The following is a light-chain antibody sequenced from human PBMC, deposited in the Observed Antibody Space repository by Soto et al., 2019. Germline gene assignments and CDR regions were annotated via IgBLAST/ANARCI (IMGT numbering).Light chain of an antibody. Sequence: EIVLTQPPATLSLSPGERATLSCRASQSVSSYLAWYQQKPGQAPRLLIYDASNRATGIPARFSGSGSGTDFTLTMSSLEPEDFAVYYCQQRSNWRETFGPGTKVDIK. J-gene: IGKJ1*01. V-gene: IGKV3-11*01. CDR3: QQRSNWRET. CDR1: QSVSSY. CDR2: DAS.